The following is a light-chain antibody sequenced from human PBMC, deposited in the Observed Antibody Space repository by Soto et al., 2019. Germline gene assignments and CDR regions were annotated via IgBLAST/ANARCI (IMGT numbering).Light chain of an antibody. CDR3: QQYDRLPIT. J-gene: IGKJ5*01. CDR1: QDIGNF. Sequence: DIQMTHSPSSLSASVVDRFTITCQASQDIGNFLTWYQQKPGRAPVLLIYDAANLATGVPPRFSGSGSGRDFTLTISSLQPEDIAAYYCQQYDRLPITFGQGTRLEIK. CDR2: DAA. V-gene: IGKV1-33*01.